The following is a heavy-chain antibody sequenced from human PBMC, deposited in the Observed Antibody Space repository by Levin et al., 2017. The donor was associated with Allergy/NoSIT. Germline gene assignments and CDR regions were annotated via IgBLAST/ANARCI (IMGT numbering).Heavy chain of an antibody. CDR3: ARLDGSGTYYNEGFDY. CDR2: IYPGDSDT. J-gene: IGHJ4*02. Sequence: ASVKVSCKGSGYSFTSYWIGWVRQMPGKGLEWMGIIYPGDSDTRYSPSFQGQVTISADKSISTAYLQWSSLKASDTAMYYCARLDGSGTYYNEGFDYWGQGTLVTVSS. V-gene: IGHV5-51*01. D-gene: IGHD3-10*01. CDR1: GYSFTSYW.